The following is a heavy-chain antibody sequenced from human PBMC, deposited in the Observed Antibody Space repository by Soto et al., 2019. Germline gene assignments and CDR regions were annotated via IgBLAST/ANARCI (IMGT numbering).Heavy chain of an antibody. CDR1: GFTFSSYS. V-gene: IGHV3-21*04. D-gene: IGHD5-18*01. CDR3: ALPRGYSYGNGQNYYYYGMDV. CDR2: ISSSSSYI. Sequence: GGSLRLSCAASGFTFSSYSMNWVRQAPGKGLEWVSSISSSSSYIYYADSVKGRFTISRDNSKNTLYLKRNSLRAEDTAVYYCALPRGYSYGNGQNYYYYGMDVWDQGTTVTVSS. J-gene: IGHJ6*02.